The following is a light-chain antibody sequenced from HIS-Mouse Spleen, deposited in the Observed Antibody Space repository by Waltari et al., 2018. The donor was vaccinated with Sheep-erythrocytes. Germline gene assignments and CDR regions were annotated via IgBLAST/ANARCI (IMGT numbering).Light chain of an antibody. J-gene: IGLJ2*01. CDR3: QAWDSSTAV. CDR1: TLGDKY. Sequence: SYELTQPPSVSVSPGQTASITCSGDTLGDKYACWYQQKPGQSPVLVIYQDSKRPSGIPEGFSGSNSGNTATLTISGTQAMDGADYYCQAWDSSTAVFGGGTKLTVL. CDR2: QDS. V-gene: IGLV3-1*01.